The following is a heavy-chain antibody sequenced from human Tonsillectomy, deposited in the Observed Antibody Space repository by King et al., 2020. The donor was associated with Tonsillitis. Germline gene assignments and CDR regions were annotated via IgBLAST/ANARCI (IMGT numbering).Heavy chain of an antibody. D-gene: IGHD6-13*01. CDR3: TGITAPGTPDVLWYFDF. V-gene: IGHV3-73*02. J-gene: IGHJ2*01. Sequence: VQLVESGGGLVQPGGSLKLSCAASGFTFSGSAMHWVRQASGKGLEWVGRIRSKANSYATAYAASVKGRFTISRDDSKNTTYLQMNSLKTEDTAIYYCTGITAPGTPDVLWYFDFWGRGTLVAVSS. CDR1: GFTFSGSA. CDR2: IRSKANSYAT.